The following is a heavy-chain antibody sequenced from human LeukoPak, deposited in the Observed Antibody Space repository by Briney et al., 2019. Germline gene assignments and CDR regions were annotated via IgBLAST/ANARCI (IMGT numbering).Heavy chain of an antibody. CDR1: GFTFSSYG. D-gene: IGHD3-3*01. CDR3: AREVGREWYYFDY. CDR2: IWYDGSNK. V-gene: IGHV3-33*01. Sequence: GGSLRLSCAASGFTFSSYGMHWVRQAPGKGLEWVAVIWYDGSNKYYADSVKGRFTISRDNSKNTLYLQMNSLRAEDTAVYYCAREVGREWYYFDYWGQGTLVTVSS. J-gene: IGHJ4*02.